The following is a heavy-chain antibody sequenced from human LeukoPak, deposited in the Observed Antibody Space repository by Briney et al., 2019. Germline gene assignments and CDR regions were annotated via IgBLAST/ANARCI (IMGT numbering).Heavy chain of an antibody. CDR3: AKDPHDSYYYYDYGMDV. Sequence: QSGGSLRLSCAASGFTFSSHAMGWVRQAPGKGLEWVSAISGSGGSTSYADSVKGRFTISRDNSKNTLYLQMNSLRAEDTAVYYCAKDPHDSYYYYDYGMDVWGQGTTVTVSS. D-gene: IGHD3-3*01. CDR2: ISGSGGST. V-gene: IGHV3-23*01. J-gene: IGHJ6*02. CDR1: GFTFSSHA.